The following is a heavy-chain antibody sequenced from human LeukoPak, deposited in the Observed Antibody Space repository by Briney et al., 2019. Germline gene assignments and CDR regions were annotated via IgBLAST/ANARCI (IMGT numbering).Heavy chain of an antibody. J-gene: IGHJ4*02. V-gene: IGHV3-23*01. CDR3: ANKWASGIDY. CDR2: ISGGGST. CDR1: GFTFSSYA. Sequence: GGSLRLSCAASGFTFSSYAMSWVRQAPGKGLEWVSTISGGGSTYYADSVKGRFTTSRDNSKNTLFMQMNSLRVEDTAVYYCANKWASGIDYWGQGTLVAVSS. D-gene: IGHD3-10*01.